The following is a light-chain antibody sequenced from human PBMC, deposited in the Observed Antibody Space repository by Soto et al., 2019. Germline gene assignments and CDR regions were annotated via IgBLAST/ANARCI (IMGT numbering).Light chain of an antibody. CDR2: EVT. J-gene: IGLJ2*01. CDR1: SSDIGGYNY. CDR3: SSYGGNNNLL. V-gene: IGLV2-8*01. Sequence: QSALTQPPTASESPGQSVTISCTGTSSDIGGYNYVSWYQQHPGKAPKLMIYEVTKRPSGVPDRFSGSRSGNAASLTVSGLQAEDEADYYCSSYGGNNNLLFGGGTKVTVL.